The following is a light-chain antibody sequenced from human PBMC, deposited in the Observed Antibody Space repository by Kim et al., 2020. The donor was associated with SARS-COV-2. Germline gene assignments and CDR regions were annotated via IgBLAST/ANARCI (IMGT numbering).Light chain of an antibody. CDR2: EVF. J-gene: IGKJ4*01. Sequence: EIVLTQSPATLSFSPGDRAILSCRASQNIGRYLAWYQQRPGQAPRLLIYEVFNRAAGVPARFSGNGSETDFTLTITSLEPDDFAVYYCHNRANWPALTFGGGTKVDIK. CDR1: QNIGRY. CDR3: HNRANWPALT. V-gene: IGKV3-11*01.